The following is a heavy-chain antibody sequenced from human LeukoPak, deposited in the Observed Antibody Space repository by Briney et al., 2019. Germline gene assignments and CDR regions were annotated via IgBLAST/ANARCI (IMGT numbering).Heavy chain of an antibody. CDR2: IYYSGST. V-gene: IGHV4-31*03. D-gene: IGHD3-10*01. CDR1: GGSISSGGYY. Sequence: PSETLSLTCTVPGGSISSGGYYWSWIRQHPGKGRDWIGYIYYSGSTYYNPSLKSRVTISVGTSKNQFSLKLSSVTAADTAVYYCARVSVSGKDAFDIWGQGTMVTVSS. J-gene: IGHJ3*02. CDR3: ARVSVSGKDAFDI.